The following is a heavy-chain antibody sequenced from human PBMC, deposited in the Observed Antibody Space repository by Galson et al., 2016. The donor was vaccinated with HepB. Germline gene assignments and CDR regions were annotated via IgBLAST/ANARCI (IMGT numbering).Heavy chain of an antibody. CDR2: IYSSVST. Sequence: SETLSLTCTVSGGSISGYYRSWIRQPPGKGLEWIAYIYSSVSTNYNPSLKSRVTISIDASKNQFSLKLNSVTSADTAVYFCARVVYAGYSILGYYFDSGGQGTLVTFSS. J-gene: IGHJ4*02. CDR3: ARVVYAGYSILGYYFDS. CDR1: GGSISGYY. D-gene: IGHD4-23*01. V-gene: IGHV4-4*08.